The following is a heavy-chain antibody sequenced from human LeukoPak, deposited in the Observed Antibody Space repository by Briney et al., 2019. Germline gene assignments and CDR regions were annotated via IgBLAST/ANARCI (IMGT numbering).Heavy chain of an antibody. J-gene: IGHJ5*02. CDR2: IYYSGCT. Sequence: PSETLSLTCTVSGGSISSSSYYWGWIRQPPGKGLEWIGSIYYSGCTYYNPSLKSRVTISVDTSKNQFSLKLSSVTAADTAVYYCARRERFACWFDPWGQGTLVTVSS. D-gene: IGHD3-10*01. CDR3: ARRERFACWFDP. V-gene: IGHV4-39*01. CDR1: GGSISSSSYY.